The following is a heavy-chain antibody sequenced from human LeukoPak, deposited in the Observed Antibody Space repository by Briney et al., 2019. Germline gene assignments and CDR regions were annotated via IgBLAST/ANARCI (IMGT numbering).Heavy chain of an antibody. Sequence: SETLSLTCTVPGGSISIYYWSWSRQPAGKGLEWIGYIYYSGSTNYNPSLKSRVTISVDTSKTQFSLELSSVTAADTAVYYCASHYDILTGYAYWGQGTLVTVSS. J-gene: IGHJ4*02. V-gene: IGHV4-59*01. CDR2: IYYSGST. D-gene: IGHD3-9*01. CDR3: ASHYDILTGYAY. CDR1: GGSISIYY.